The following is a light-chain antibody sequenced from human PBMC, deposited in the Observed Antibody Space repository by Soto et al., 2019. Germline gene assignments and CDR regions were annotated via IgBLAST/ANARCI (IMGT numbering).Light chain of an antibody. V-gene: IGKV3-20*01. CDR3: HQFATTRS. J-gene: IGKJ1*01. CDR2: GAS. Sequence: EIVLTQSPGTLSLSPGQRATLSCRASQSLSSSFLAWYQQKPGQAPRLIIYGASSRAAGIPDRFSGSGSGTDFTLTISSLEPEDFAVYYCHQFATTRSFGQGTKVE. CDR1: QSLSSSF.